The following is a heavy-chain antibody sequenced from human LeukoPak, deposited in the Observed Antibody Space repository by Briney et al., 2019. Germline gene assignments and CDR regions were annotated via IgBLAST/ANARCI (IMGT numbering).Heavy chain of an antibody. CDR3: ARDWRYGSGSYGRDNWFDP. J-gene: IGHJ5*02. Sequence: GGSLRLSCAASGFTFSNYGMHWVRQAPGKGLEWVTFILYDGSNKYYADSVKGRFTISRDNSKNTLYLQMNSLRAEDTAVYYCARDWRYGSGSYGRDNWFDPWGQGTLVTVSS. D-gene: IGHD3-10*01. CDR2: ILYDGSNK. V-gene: IGHV3-33*01. CDR1: GFTFSNYG.